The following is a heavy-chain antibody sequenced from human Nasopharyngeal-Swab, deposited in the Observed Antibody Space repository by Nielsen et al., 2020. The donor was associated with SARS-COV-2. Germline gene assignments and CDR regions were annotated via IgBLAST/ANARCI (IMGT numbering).Heavy chain of an antibody. V-gene: IGHV3-7*01. CDR1: GFTFSSYL. D-gene: IGHD3-3*01. CDR2: IKQDGSEK. CDR3: ARDRNGFIYYYYGMDV. Sequence: GGSLRLSCSASGFTFSSYLISWVRQAPGKGLEWVANIKQDGSEKYYVDSVKGRFTISRDNAKNSLYLQMNSLRAEDTAVYYCARDRNGFIYYYYGMDVWGQGTTVTVSS. J-gene: IGHJ6*02.